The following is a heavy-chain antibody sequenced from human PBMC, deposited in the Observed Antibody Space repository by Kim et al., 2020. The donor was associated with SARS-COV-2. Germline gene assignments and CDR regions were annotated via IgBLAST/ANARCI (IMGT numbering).Heavy chain of an antibody. CDR3: ARVQGADFDY. D-gene: IGHD3-10*01. CDR2: TR. V-gene: IGHV3-11*01. Sequence: TRYYADSVKGRVTISRDNAKSSLYLQMNSLRAEDTAGYYCARVQGADFDYWGQGTLVTVSS. J-gene: IGHJ4*02.